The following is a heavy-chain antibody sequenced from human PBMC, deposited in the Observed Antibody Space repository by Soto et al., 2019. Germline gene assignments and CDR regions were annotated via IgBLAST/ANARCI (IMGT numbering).Heavy chain of an antibody. CDR3: ARAHEVAWFDS. V-gene: IGHV3-21*01. Sequence: GSLRLSCAASGFSFSSYTMNWVRQAPGKGLQWVSSITNRGTHTYSADSVKGRFTISRDNDKNSLYLQMNNLRAEDTAIYFCARAHEVAWFDSWGLGTLVTVS. J-gene: IGHJ5*01. CDR1: GFSFSSYT. CDR2: ITNRGTHT. D-gene: IGHD2-15*01.